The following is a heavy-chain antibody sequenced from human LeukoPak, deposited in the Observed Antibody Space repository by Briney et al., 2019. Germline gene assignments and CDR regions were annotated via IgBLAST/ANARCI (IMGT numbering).Heavy chain of an antibody. D-gene: IGHD3-22*01. J-gene: IGHJ4*02. CDR2: IKQDGSEK. V-gene: IGHV3-7*01. Sequence: GGSLRLSCTASGFTFSSYWMSWVRQARGKGLEWVANIKQDGSEKYYVDSVKGRFTISRDNAKNSLYLQMNSLRGEDTAVYYCAREVGVISFFDYWGQGTLVTVSS. CDR3: AREVGVISFFDY. CDR1: GFTFSSYW.